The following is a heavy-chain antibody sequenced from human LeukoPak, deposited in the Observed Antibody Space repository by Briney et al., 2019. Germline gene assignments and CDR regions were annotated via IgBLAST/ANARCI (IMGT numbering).Heavy chain of an antibody. V-gene: IGHV1-69*06. Sequence: ASVKVSCKASGGRFSSYVISWVRQTPGQGLEWMGGIIPIFGTANYAQKFQGRVTITADKSTSTAYMELSSLRSEDTAVYYCARDLCSGGSCYLGRGDAFDIWGQGTMVTVSS. D-gene: IGHD2-15*01. CDR1: GGRFSSYV. J-gene: IGHJ3*02. CDR3: ARDLCSGGSCYLGRGDAFDI. CDR2: IIPIFGTA.